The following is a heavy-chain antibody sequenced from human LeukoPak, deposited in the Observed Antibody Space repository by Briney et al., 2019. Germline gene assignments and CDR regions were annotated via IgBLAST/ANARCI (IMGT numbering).Heavy chain of an antibody. V-gene: IGHV3-30*02. CDR1: GITFISNG. Sequence: GGSLRLSCAASGITFISNGMKWVREAPGKGGEWVAFILHDGSNKNYAGSVKGRFTISRDTSTNTLYLQLTSLRVDDTAVYYCALVVEFSDFDFWGQGTLVTVSS. D-gene: IGHD3-10*01. J-gene: IGHJ4*02. CDR2: ILHDGSNK. CDR3: ALVVEFSDFDF.